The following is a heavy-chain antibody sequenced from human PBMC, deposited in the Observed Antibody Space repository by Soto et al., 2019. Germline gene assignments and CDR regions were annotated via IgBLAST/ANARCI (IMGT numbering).Heavy chain of an antibody. CDR1: GFTFSDYY. J-gene: IGHJ4*02. V-gene: IGHV3-11*01. D-gene: IGHD3-22*01. CDR2: ISGGGGSTI. CDR3: ARQRGYYDSGGLDY. Sequence: LRLSCAASGFTFSDYYMTWIRQAPGKGLEWISYISGGGGSTIYYADSVKGRFTISRDNARNSLYLQMNSLRVEDTAVYYCARQRGYYDSGGLDYWGQGTLVTVSS.